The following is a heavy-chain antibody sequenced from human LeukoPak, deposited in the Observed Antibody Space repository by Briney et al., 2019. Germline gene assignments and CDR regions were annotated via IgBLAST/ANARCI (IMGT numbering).Heavy chain of an antibody. CDR1: GGTFSSHT. D-gene: IGHD6-25*01. V-gene: IGHV1-69*04. CDR2: IIPILGIA. CDR3: ARDRPAYYFDY. J-gene: IGHJ4*02. Sequence: ASVKVSCKASGGTFSSHTISWARQAPGQGLEWMGRIIPILGIANYAQKFQGRVTITADKSTSTAYMELSSLRSEDTAVYYCARDRPAYYFDYWGQGTLVTVSS.